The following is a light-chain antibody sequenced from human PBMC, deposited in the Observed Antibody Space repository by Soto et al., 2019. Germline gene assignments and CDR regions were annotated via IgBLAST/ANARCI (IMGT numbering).Light chain of an antibody. J-gene: IGKJ1*01. CDR1: QRISTW. V-gene: IGKV1-5*01. Sequence: DIQTTQSPSTVSASVGDGVTITCRASQRISTWLAWYQQKPGKAPKLLISDASSLETGVPSRFSGSGSGTEFTLTINSLQPDDFATYYCQQYKSYWTFGQGTKVDIK. CDR2: DAS. CDR3: QQYKSYWT.